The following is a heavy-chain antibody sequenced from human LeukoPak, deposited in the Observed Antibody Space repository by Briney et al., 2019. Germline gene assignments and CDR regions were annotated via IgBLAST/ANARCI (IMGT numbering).Heavy chain of an antibody. V-gene: IGHV4-59*08. CDR3: ARRVTEGIPVNEGNWFDP. J-gene: IGHJ5*02. CDR2: IYKDGST. D-gene: IGHD2-2*01. Sequence: SETLSLTCTVSGDSISSSYWSWIRHSPGKGLEWIVRIYKDGSTIYNPSLKSRVTISIDTSRNQFSLKLTSVTAADTAVYYCARRVTEGIPVNEGNWFDPWGQGTLVTVSS. CDR1: GDSISSSY.